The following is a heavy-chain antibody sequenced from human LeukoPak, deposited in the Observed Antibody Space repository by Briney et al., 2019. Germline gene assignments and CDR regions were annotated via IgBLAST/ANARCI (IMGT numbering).Heavy chain of an antibody. Sequence: PSETLSLTCTVSGGSISSYYWSWIRQPPGKGLEWIGYIYYSGSTNYNPSLKSRVTISVDTSKNQFSLKLSSVTAADTAVYYCARVVSSSWYVRWFDPWGQGTLVTVSS. J-gene: IGHJ5*02. D-gene: IGHD6-13*01. V-gene: IGHV4-59*01. CDR3: ARVVSSSWYVRWFDP. CDR2: IYYSGST. CDR1: GGSISSYY.